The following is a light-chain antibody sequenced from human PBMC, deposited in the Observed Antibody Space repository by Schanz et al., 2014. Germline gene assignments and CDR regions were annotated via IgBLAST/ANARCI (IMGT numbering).Light chain of an antibody. CDR1: QSVSDN. J-gene: IGKJ4*01. CDR2: GAS. V-gene: IGKV3-15*01. CDR3: QQYDEWPLT. Sequence: EIVMTQSPATLSVSPGERATLSCRASQSVSDNLAWYQQKPGQAPSLLIYGASTRATGIPARFSGSGSGTEFTLTISSLQSEDSAVYYCQQYDEWPLTFGGGTKVEIK.